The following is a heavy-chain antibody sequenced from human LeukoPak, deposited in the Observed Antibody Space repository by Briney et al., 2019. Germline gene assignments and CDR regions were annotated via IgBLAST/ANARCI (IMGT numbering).Heavy chain of an antibody. Sequence: ASVKVSCKASGYTFTSYDINWVRQATGQGLEWMGWMNPNSGNTGYAQKFQGRVTITRNTSISTAYMELRSLRSDDTAVYYCARDRRLRFLEWQKVDYWGQGTLVTVSS. CDR1: GYTFTSYD. V-gene: IGHV1-8*03. D-gene: IGHD3-3*01. J-gene: IGHJ4*02. CDR2: MNPNSGNT. CDR3: ARDRRLRFLEWQKVDY.